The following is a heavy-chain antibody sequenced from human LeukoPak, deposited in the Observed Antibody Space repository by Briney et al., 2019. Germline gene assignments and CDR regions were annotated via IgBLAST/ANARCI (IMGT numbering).Heavy chain of an antibody. CDR1: GFTFDDYA. V-gene: IGHV3-9*01. CDR2: ISWNSGSI. D-gene: IGHD6-19*01. Sequence: PGRSLRLSCAASGFTFDDYAMHWVRQAPGKGLEWVSGISWNSGSIGYADSVKGRFTISRDNAKNSLYLQMSSLRAEDTALYYCAKENSSGWYNYDAFDIWGQGTMVTVSS. J-gene: IGHJ3*02. CDR3: AKENSSGWYNYDAFDI.